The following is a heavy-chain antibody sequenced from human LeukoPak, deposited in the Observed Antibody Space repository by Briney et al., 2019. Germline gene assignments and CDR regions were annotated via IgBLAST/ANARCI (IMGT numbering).Heavy chain of an antibody. CDR3: AKDITSTVTAPSDP. CDR1: GFTFDDYA. V-gene: IGHV3-9*01. D-gene: IGHD4-11*01. CDR2: TSWNSGSI. Sequence: PGGSLRLSCAASGFTFDDYAMHWVRQAPGKGLEWVSGTSWNSGSIGYADSVKGRFTISRDNAKNSLYLQMNSLRAEDTALYYCAKDITSTVTAPSDPWGQGTLVTVSS. J-gene: IGHJ5*02.